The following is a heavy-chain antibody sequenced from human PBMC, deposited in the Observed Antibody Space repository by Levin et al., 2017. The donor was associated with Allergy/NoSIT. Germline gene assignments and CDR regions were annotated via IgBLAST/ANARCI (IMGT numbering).Heavy chain of an antibody. J-gene: IGHJ5*01. CDR1: GYSFTDHG. CDR3: ARESGRISIFGVVVGELDS. D-gene: IGHD3-3*01. V-gene: IGHV7-4-1*02. Sequence: ASVKVSCKASGYSFTDHGMNWVRQAPRQGLEWMGWINTNTGKPTYAQGFTGRFVFSLDTSVSTAYLQISSLKAEDTAVYYCARESGRISIFGVVVGELDSWGQGTLVTVSS. CDR2: INTNTGKP.